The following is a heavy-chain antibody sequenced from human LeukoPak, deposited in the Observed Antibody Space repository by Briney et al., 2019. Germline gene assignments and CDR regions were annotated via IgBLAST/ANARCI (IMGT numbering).Heavy chain of an antibody. CDR2: ISAYNGNT. D-gene: IGHD3-3*01. J-gene: IGHJ5*02. V-gene: IGHV1-18*01. Sequence: ASVKVSCKASGYTFTSYGISWVRQAPGQGLEWMGWISAYNGNTTYAQKLQGRVTMTTDTSTSTAYMELRSLRSDDTAVYYCARDFSYDFWSGSHNWFDPWGQGTLVTVSS. CDR1: GYTFTSYG. CDR3: ARDFSYDFWSGSHNWFDP.